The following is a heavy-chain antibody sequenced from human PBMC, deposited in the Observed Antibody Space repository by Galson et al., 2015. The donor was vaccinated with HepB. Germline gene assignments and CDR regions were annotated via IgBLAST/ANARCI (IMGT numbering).Heavy chain of an antibody. J-gene: IGHJ4*02. CDR2: MSHDGIYI. V-gene: IGHV3-30*04. D-gene: IGHD3-9*01. Sequence: SLILSCAASGFTFNRYAMHRVHQAPGKGLEWVAIMSHDGIYIYYAVTVKRLFPISRDNSENTLYLQMNSLTTEDTAVYYCARPVTENVRYYDILTGYYGPDYWGQGTLVTVSS. CDR1: GFTFNRYA. CDR3: ARPVTENVRYYDILTGYYGPDY.